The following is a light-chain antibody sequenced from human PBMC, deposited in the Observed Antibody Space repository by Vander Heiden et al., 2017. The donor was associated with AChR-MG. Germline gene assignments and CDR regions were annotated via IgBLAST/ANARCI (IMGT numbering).Light chain of an antibody. CDR3: QQYNNWQT. V-gene: IGKV3-15*01. CDR1: LSVSSN. J-gene: IGKJ1*01. CDR2: GAS. Sequence: EIVMTQSPATLSVSTGERATLTCRASLSVSSNLAWYQQKPRQAPRLLIYGASTRATGIPARFSGSCSGTEFTLTISSLQSEDFAVYYCQQYNNWQTFGQGTKVEIK.